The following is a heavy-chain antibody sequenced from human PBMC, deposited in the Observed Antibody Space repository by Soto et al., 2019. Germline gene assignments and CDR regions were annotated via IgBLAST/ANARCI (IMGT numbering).Heavy chain of an antibody. CDR2: ISGSGGST. CDR3: ARRGSGSYYDY. CDR1: GFPFCKYF. J-gene: IGHJ4*02. Sequence: GGALRLSCVTPGFPFCKYFMVLGRQAPGKGLEWVAAISGSGGSTYYADSVKGRFTISRDNSKNTLYLQMNSLRAEDTAVYYCARRGSGSYYDYWGQGTLVTVSS. D-gene: IGHD1-26*01. V-gene: IGHV3-23*01.